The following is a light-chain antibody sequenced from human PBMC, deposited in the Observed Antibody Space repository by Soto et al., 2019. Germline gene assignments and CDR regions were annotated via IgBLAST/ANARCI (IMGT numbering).Light chain of an antibody. CDR2: DAS. CDR3: QQLSNWPIT. Sequence: IVLTQSPAPLSLSPGERATLSCRARQSVSSYLAWYQQKPGQAPRLLIYDASNRATGIPARFSGSGSGTDFTLTISSLEPEDFAVYYCQQLSNWPITFGQGTKVDIK. V-gene: IGKV3-11*01. J-gene: IGKJ1*01. CDR1: QSVSSY.